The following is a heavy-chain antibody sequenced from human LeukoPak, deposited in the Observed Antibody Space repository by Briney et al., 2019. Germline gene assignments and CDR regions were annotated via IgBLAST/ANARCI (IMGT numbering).Heavy chain of an antibody. CDR3: ATAGNYRFDY. V-gene: IGHV3-74*01. D-gene: IGHD1-7*01. CDR1: GFTFSNYL. J-gene: IGHJ4*02. CDR2: INPDGSTI. Sequence: PGGSLRLSCAASGFTFSNYLVHWVRQAPGKGLVWVSRINPDGSTINYADSVKGRFTISRDNAKNTLYLQMNSLRAEDTAVYYCATAGNYRFDYWGQGTLVTVSS.